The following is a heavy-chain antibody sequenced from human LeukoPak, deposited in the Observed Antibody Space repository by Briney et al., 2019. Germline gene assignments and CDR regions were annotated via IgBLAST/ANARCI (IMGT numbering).Heavy chain of an antibody. D-gene: IGHD1-26*01. CDR2: IYSGGNT. J-gene: IGHJ4*02. CDR3: ARGGPSGTYYFDY. CDR1: GFTFSSYG. V-gene: IGHV3-53*01. Sequence: GGSLRLSCAASGFTFSSYGMSWVRQAPGKGLEWVSLIYSGGNTYYADSVKGRFTISRDNSKNTLSLQMNSLRADDTAVYYCARGGPSGTYYFDYWGQGTLVTVSS.